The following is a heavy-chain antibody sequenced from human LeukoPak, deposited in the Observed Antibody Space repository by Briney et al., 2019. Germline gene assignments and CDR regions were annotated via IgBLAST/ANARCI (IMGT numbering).Heavy chain of an antibody. CDR1: GGSISSYY. J-gene: IGHJ6*02. D-gene: IGHD3-10*01. CDR3: AREGGILWFGDYYYYGMDV. V-gene: IGHV4-4*07. Sequence: SETLSLTCTVSGGSISSYYWSWVRQPAGKGLEWIGRIYTSGSTNYNPSLKSRVTMSVDTSKNQCSLKLSSVTAADTAVYYCAREGGILWFGDYYYYGMDVWGQGTTVTVSS. CDR2: IYTSGST.